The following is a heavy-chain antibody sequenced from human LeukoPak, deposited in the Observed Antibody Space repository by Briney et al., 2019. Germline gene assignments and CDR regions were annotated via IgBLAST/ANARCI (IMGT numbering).Heavy chain of an antibody. D-gene: IGHD4-11*01. J-gene: IGHJ5*02. CDR2: IRSKANSYAT. CDR3: TILGTDYSNSRFDP. V-gene: IGHV3-73*01. Sequence: GGSLRLSCAASGFTFSGSAMHWVRQASGKGLEWVGRIRSKANSYATAYAASVKGRFTISRDDSKNTAYLQMNSLKTEDTAVYYCTILGTDYSNSRFDPWGQGTLVTVSS. CDR1: GFTFSGSA.